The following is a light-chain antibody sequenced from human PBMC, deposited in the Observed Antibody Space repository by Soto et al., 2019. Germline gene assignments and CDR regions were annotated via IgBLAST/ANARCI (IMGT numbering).Light chain of an antibody. CDR2: AAP. Sequence: DIQMTQSPSSLSASVGDRVIITCRASQGISSYLAWYQQKPGKVPKLLIYAAPTLQSGVPSRFSGSGSGTDFTLTIRGLQPEDVATYFCQKYNCAPWTFGQGTKVEIK. J-gene: IGKJ1*01. CDR3: QKYNCAPWT. V-gene: IGKV1-27*01. CDR1: QGISSY.